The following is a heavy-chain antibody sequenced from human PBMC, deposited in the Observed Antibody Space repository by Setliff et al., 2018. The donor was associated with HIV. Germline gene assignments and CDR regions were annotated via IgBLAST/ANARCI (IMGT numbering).Heavy chain of an antibody. CDR1: GDTFGSYA. D-gene: IGHD3-22*01. CDR3: ARDPPTYDSSGYAFDS. V-gene: IGHV1-69*13. J-gene: IGHJ4*02. Sequence: SVKVSCKASGDTFGSYAISWVRQAPGQGLEWMGAIFPIFGTPNYAQKFQGRVTISADESTSTAYMELSSLTSEDTAVYYCARDPPTYDSSGYAFDSWGQGTLVTVAS. CDR2: IFPIFGTP.